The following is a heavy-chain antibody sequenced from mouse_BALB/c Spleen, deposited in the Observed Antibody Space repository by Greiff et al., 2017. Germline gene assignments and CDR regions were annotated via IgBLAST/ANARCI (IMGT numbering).Heavy chain of an antibody. CDR2: ISYDGSN. Sequence: ESGPGLVKPSQSLSLTCSVTGYSITSGYYWNWIRQFPGNKLEWMGYISYDGSNNYNPSLKNRISITRDTSKNQFFLKLNSVTTEDTATYYGERVYGSSYYFDYGGQGTTLTVSS. CDR1: GYSITSGYY. J-gene: IGHJ2*01. V-gene: IGHV3-6*02. CDR3: ERVYGSSYYFDY. D-gene: IGHD1-1*01.